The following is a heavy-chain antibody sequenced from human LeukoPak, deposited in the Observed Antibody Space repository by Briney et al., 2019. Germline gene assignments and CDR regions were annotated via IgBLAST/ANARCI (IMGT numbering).Heavy chain of an antibody. CDR2: IDTTSTTM. Sequence: GGSLRLSCAASGFTFDTYTMNWVRQAPGTGLEWVSYIDTTSTTMYYADSVKGRFTISRDNAKNSLYLQMNSLRVEDTALYYCTKGLVVVAQYFQHWGQGTLVTVSS. J-gene: IGHJ1*01. D-gene: IGHD2-15*01. CDR3: TKGLVVVAQYFQH. V-gene: IGHV3-48*01. CDR1: GFTFDTYT.